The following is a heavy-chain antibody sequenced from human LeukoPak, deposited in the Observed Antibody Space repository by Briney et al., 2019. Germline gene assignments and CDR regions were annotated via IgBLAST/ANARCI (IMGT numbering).Heavy chain of an antibody. D-gene: IGHD6-13*01. CDR2: IYHSGST. V-gene: IGHV4-38-2*02. CDR3: ARDAAAAGTVNDY. Sequence: SETLSLTCTVSGYSISSGYYWAWIRQPPGQGLEWIGSIYHSGSTYYNPSLKSRVTISVDTSKNQFSLKLSSVTAADTAVYYCARDAAAAGTVNDYWGQGTLVTVSS. J-gene: IGHJ4*02. CDR1: GYSISSGYY.